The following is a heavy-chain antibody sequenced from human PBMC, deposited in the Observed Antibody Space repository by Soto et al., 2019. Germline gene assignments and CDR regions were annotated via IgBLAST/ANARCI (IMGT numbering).Heavy chain of an antibody. CDR2: ITYSGNT. CDR1: AGSLSNVCYH. J-gene: IGHJ4*02. Sequence: SETRSPTWSLAAGSLSNVCYHWSWLLEHPGKGLEGFGYITYSGNTYYNPSPESRVTMSADTSKNQLTLKLSSVTAADSVVYYCGRGRSCTNGVCSVFDYLGQGNLGTVSS. V-gene: IGHV4-31*02. CDR3: GRGRSCTNGVCSVFDY. D-gene: IGHD2-8*01.